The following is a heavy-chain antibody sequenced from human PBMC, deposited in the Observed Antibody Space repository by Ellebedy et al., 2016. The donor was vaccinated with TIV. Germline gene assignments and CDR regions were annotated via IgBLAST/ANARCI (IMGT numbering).Heavy chain of an antibody. CDR2: IWYDGSNK. J-gene: IGHJ6*02. CDR3: ARDSDYLAGYYYGMDV. V-gene: IGHV3-33*01. D-gene: IGHD2/OR15-2a*01. CDR1: GFTFSSYG. Sequence: GESLKISCAASGFTFSSYGMHWVRQAPGKGLEWVAVIWYDGSNKYYADSVKGRFTISRDNSKNTLYLQMNSLRAEDTAVYYCARDSDYLAGYYYGMDVWGQGTTVTVSS.